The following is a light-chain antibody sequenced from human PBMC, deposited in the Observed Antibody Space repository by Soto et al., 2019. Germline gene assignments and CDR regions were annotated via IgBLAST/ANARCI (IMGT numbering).Light chain of an antibody. CDR2: AAS. CDR3: LQDIYYPLT. V-gene: IGKV1-6*01. J-gene: IGKJ5*01. Sequence: AVQLTQSPSSLSASVGDRVIITCRASQAIRDDLCWYQQKVGKAPKLLICAASTLPGGAPSRFSGSGYGTEFTLTISSLQPEHFATYYCLQDIYYPLTFGHGTRVEIK. CDR1: QAIRDD.